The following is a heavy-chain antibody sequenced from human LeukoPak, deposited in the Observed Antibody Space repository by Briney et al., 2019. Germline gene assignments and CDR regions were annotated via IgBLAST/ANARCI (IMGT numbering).Heavy chain of an antibody. D-gene: IGHD3-10*01. CDR2: IKQDGSEK. V-gene: IGHV3-7*02. Sequence: AGGSLRLSCAASGFTFSRYWMSWARQASGKGLEWVANIKQDGSEKYYVDSVKGRFTISRDNAKNSLYLQMNSLRAEDTAVYYCVGLGENYWGQGTLVTVSS. CDR3: VGLGENY. CDR1: GFTFSRYW. J-gene: IGHJ4*02.